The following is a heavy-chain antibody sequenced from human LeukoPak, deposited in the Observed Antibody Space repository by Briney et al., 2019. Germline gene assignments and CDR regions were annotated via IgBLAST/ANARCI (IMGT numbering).Heavy chain of an antibody. V-gene: IGHV1-24*01. CDR1: GSTLTELS. CDR2: FDPEDGET. D-gene: IGHD4/OR15-4a*01. J-gene: IGHJ5*02. CDR3: AAEHEKVDYRSTWFDP. Sequence: ASVMVSCKVSGSTLTELSMHWVRQAPGKGLEWMGGFDPEDGETFYAQDFQGRVIMTEDTSTDTAYMELSSLRSEDTAVYYCAAEHEKVDYRSTWFDPWGQGTLVTVSS.